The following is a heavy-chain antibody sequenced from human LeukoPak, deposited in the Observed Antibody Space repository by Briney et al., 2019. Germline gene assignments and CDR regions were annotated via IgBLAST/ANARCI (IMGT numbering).Heavy chain of an antibody. J-gene: IGHJ3*02. D-gene: IGHD6-13*01. Sequence: SETLSLTCAVYGGSFSGYYWSWIRQPPGKGLEWIGYIYYSGSTNYNPSLKSRVTISVDTSKNQFSLKLSSVTAADTAVYYCARDVAAAGAPDAFDIWGQGTMVTVSS. CDR1: GGSFSGYY. V-gene: IGHV4-59*01. CDR2: IYYSGST. CDR3: ARDVAAAGAPDAFDI.